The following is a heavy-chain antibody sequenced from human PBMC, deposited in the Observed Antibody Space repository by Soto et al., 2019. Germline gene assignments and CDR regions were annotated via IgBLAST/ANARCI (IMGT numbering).Heavy chain of an antibody. V-gene: IGHV4-39*01. D-gene: IGHD1-1*01. Sequence: QLQLQESGPGLVKPSETLSLTCTVSGGSISSSSYYWGWISQPPGKGLEWIGSIYYSGSTYYSPSLKSRVTISVDTSKNQFSLKLCSVTAADTAVYYCARCTTGTTTLDYWGQGTLVTVSS. CDR2: IYYSGST. CDR1: GGSISSSSYY. CDR3: ARCTTGTTTLDY. J-gene: IGHJ4*02.